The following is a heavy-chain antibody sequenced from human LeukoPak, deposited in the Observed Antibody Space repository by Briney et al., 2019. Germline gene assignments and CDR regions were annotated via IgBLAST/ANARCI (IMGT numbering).Heavy chain of an antibody. CDR1: GDSISTSNSY. D-gene: IGHD3-3*01. CDR2: IYYSGNT. J-gene: IGHJ4*02. V-gene: IGHV4-39*01. CDR3: ARQTGVGLFILP. Sequence: SETLSLTCAVSGDSISTSNSYWGWLRRPPGKGLEWVGSIYYSGNTYYNPSLKSRVTISVDTSKNQFSLNLTSVTAADTAVYYCARQTGVGLFILPGGQGTLVTVSS.